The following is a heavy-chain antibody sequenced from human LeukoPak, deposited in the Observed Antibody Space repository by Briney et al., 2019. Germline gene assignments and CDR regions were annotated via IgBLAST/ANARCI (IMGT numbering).Heavy chain of an antibody. J-gene: IGHJ5*02. V-gene: IGHV3-53*01. CDR2: IYSGGST. Sequence: GGSLRLSCAASGFTVSSNYMSWVRQAPGKGLEWVSVIYSGGSTYYADSVKGRFTISRDNSKNTLYLQMNSLRAEDTAVYYCARARIAVAGVYWFDPWGQGTLVTVSS. D-gene: IGHD6-19*01. CDR1: GFTVSSNY. CDR3: ARARIAVAGVYWFDP.